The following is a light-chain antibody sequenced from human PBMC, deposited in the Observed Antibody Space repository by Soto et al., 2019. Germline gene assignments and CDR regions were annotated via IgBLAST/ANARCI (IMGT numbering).Light chain of an antibody. J-gene: IGKJ4*01. CDR1: QSVSSSY. V-gene: IGKV3-20*01. CDR3: EYYGTSIT. CDR2: GAS. Sequence: DIVLTQSPGTLSLSPGERATLSCRASQSVSSSYLAWYQQKPGQAPRLLIYGASRRATGIPDRFSGSGSGTDFTLTFTRLEPEDFAVYYCEYYGTSITFGGGTKVEIK.